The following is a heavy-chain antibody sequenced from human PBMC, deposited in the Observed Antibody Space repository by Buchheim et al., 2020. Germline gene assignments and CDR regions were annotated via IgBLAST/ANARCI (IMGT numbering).Heavy chain of an antibody. CDR2: ISGSGGTT. CDR3: AKDYYYDSSGYDYFDY. V-gene: IGHV3-23*01. D-gene: IGHD3-22*01. CDR1: GFTFSSYA. J-gene: IGHJ4*02. Sequence: EVQLLESGGGLVQPGGSLRLSCAASGFTFSSYAMSWVRQAPGKGLEWVSAISGSGGTTYYADSVKGRFTISRDNSTNTLYLQMNSLRAEETAVYYCAKDYYYDSSGYDYFDYWGQGTL.